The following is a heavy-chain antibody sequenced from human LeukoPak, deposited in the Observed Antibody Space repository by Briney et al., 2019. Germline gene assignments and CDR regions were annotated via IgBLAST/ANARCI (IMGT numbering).Heavy chain of an antibody. CDR3: AGRRVLDASFDY. CDR1: GFTVSNNY. J-gene: IGHJ4*02. V-gene: IGHV3-66*02. CDR2: IYSGDNT. Sequence: GGSLRLSCAASGFTVSNNYMSWVRQAPGKGLEWVSVIYSGDNTYYAESVKGRFTISRDNSKNTLFLQMNRLRAEDTAVYYCAGRRVLDASFDYWGQGTLVTVSS. D-gene: IGHD3-16*01.